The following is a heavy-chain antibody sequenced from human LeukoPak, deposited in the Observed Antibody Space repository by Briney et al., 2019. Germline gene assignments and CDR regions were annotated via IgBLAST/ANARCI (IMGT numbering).Heavy chain of an antibody. V-gene: IGHV4-61*02. CDR2: IYTSGST. D-gene: IGHD6-13*01. CDR3: ARDSSSWYKAFDI. CDR1: GGSISSGSYY. Sequence: SQTLSLTCTVSGGSISSGSYYWSWIRQPAGKGLEWIGRIYTSGSTNYNPSLKSRVTISVDTSKNQSSLKLSSVTAADTAVYYCARDSSSWYKAFDIWGQGTMVTVSS. J-gene: IGHJ3*02.